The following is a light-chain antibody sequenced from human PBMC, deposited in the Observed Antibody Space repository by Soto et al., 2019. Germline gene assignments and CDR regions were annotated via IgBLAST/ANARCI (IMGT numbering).Light chain of an antibody. CDR3: QQYYSYPPT. V-gene: IGKV1-8*01. CDR1: QGISSY. J-gene: IGKJ1*01. CDR2: AAS. Sequence: AIRMTQSPSSFSASTGDRVTITCRASQGISSYLAWYQQKPGKAPKLLIYAASTLQSGVPSRFSGSGSGTDFTLTISCLQSEDFATYCCQQYYSYPPTFGQGTKVGIK.